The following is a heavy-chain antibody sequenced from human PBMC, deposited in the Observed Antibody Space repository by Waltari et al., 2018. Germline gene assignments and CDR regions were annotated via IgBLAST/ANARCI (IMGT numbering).Heavy chain of an antibody. CDR1: AFSFSTYV. CDR2: ISGSGGT. Sequence: EAQLLESGGGLAQPGGSLRLSCAASAFSFSTYVMTWVRQAPGKGLEWVSSISGSGGTHYADSVKGRFTVSRDNSKNTLYLQMNSLGDEDTAVYYCARDHKVYSAFDIWGQGTMVTVSS. J-gene: IGHJ3*02. D-gene: IGHD2-21*01. V-gene: IGHV3-23*01. CDR3: ARDHKVYSAFDI.